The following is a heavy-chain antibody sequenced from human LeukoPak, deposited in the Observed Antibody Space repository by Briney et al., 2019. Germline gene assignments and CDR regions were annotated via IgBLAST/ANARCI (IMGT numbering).Heavy chain of an antibody. CDR1: GFTFSSYW. Sequence: GGSLRLSCAASGFTFSSYWMSWVRQAPGKGLEWVANIKQDGSEKYYVDSVKGRFTISRDNAKNSLYLQMNSLRAEDTAVYYCARVPKSAWAGYFDYWGQGTLVTVSS. V-gene: IGHV3-7*01. CDR2: IKQDGSEK. D-gene: IGHD6-19*01. CDR3: ARVPKSAWAGYFDY. J-gene: IGHJ4*02.